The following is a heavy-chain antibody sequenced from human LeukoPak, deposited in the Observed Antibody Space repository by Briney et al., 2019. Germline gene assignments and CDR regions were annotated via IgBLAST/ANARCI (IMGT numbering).Heavy chain of an antibody. CDR2: INHSGST. D-gene: IGHD3-22*01. CDR3: ARGYYYDSSGYNLV. Sequence: PSETLSLTCAVSGGSFSGYYWSWIRQPPGKGLEWLGEINHSGSTNYNPSLKSRVSISVDTTKNQFSLKLSAVTAADTAVYYCARGYYYDSSGYNLVWGQGTMVTVSS. J-gene: IGHJ3*01. V-gene: IGHV4-34*01. CDR1: GGSFSGYY.